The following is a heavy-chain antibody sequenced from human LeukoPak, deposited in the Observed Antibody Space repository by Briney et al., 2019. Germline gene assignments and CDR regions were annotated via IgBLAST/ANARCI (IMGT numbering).Heavy chain of an antibody. Sequence: SETLSLTCTVSGGSISSYYWSWIRQPPGKGLEWIGYIYYSGSTTYNPSLKSRVTISVDTSKNQFSLNMYSVTAADAAVFYCARRAVPENDVDYWGQGTLVTVCS. CDR1: GGSISSYY. CDR3: ARRAVPENDVDY. CDR2: IYYSGST. V-gene: IGHV4-59*08. D-gene: IGHD6-19*01. J-gene: IGHJ4*02.